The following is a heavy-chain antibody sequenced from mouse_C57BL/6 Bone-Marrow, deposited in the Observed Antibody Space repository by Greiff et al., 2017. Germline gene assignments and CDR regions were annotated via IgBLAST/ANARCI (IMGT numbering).Heavy chain of an antibody. J-gene: IGHJ4*01. Sequence: VMLVESGPGLVQPSQSLSITSTASGFSLTSYGVHWVRQSPGKGLEWLGVIWRGGSTAYNAAFMSSLSTTKDNSESKVFFKRCSLKADDTAIYYWTKRGEVSPRDNGGQGTSVTVSS. V-gene: IGHV2-5*01. D-gene: IGHD2-5*01. CDR2: IWRGGST. CDR1: GFSLTSYG. CDR3: TKRGEVSPRDN.